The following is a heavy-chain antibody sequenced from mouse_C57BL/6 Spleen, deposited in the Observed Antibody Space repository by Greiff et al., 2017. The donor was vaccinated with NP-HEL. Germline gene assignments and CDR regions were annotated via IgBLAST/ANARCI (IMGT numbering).Heavy chain of an antibody. CDR2: INPNNGGT. V-gene: IGHV1-26*01. CDR1: GYTFTDYY. D-gene: IGHD2-1*01. J-gene: IGHJ2*01. CDR3: ARQARNRGNYVRGFFDY. Sequence: EVQLQQSGPELVKPGASVKISCMASGYTFTDYYMNWVKQSHGKSLEWIGDINPNNGGTSYNQKFKGKATLTVDKSSSTAYMELRSLTSEDSAVYYCARQARNRGNYVRGFFDYWGQGTTLTVSS.